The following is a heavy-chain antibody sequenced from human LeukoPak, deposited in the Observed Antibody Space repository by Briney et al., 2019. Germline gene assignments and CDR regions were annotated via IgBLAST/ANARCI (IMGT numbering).Heavy chain of an antibody. CDR3: AKDLVYF. J-gene: IGHJ4*02. V-gene: IGHV3-23*01. CDR1: GVTCSTYA. D-gene: IGHD2-8*01. CDR2: ISGSGGST. Sequence: GGSLRLSCAASGVTCSTYAMSFFRQAPGKGLEWVSAISGSGGSTYYADSVKGRFTISRDNSKNTLYLQMNSLRAEDTAVYYSAKDLVYFWGQGTLVTVSS.